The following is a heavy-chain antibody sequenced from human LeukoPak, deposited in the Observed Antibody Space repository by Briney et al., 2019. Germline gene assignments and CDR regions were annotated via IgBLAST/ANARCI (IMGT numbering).Heavy chain of an antibody. CDR1: GYSISSDYY. CDR2: IYHSGST. V-gene: IGHV4-38-2*02. D-gene: IGHD6-13*01. CDR3: ARVSDVRAAIDY. Sequence: LETLSLTCTVFGYSISSDYYWGWIRQPPGKGLEWIGNIYHSGSTNYNPSLKSRVTISVDTSKNQFSLKLSSVAAADTAVYYCARVSDVRAAIDYWGQGTLVTVSS. J-gene: IGHJ4*02.